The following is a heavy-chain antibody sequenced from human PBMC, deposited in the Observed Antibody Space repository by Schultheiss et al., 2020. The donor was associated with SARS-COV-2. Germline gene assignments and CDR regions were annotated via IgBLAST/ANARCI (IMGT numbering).Heavy chain of an antibody. Sequence: GGSLRLSCAASGFTFSSYAMHWVRQAPGKGLEWVAVISYDGSNKYYADSVKGRFTISRDNSKNTLYLQMNSLRAEDTAVYYCARVKPPTYYYGSGSYSPRDYYYYGMDVWGQGTTVTVSS. D-gene: IGHD3-10*01. V-gene: IGHV3-30-3*01. CDR1: GFTFSSYA. J-gene: IGHJ6*02. CDR3: ARVKPPTYYYGSGSYSPRDYYYYGMDV. CDR2: ISYDGSNK.